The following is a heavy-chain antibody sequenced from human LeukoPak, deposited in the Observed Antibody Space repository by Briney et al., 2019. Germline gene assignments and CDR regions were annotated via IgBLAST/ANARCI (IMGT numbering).Heavy chain of an antibody. V-gene: IGHV3-23*01. CDR3: AKDFVLRYFDWLFSPFDY. CDR2: ISGSGGST. D-gene: IGHD3-9*01. CDR1: GFTFSSYA. J-gene: IGHJ4*02. Sequence: GGSLRLSCAASGFTFSSYAMTWVRQAPGKGLEWVSAISGSGGSTYYADSVKGRFTISRENSKNTLYLQMNSLRAEDTAVYYCAKDFVLRYFDWLFSPFDYWGQGTLVTVSS.